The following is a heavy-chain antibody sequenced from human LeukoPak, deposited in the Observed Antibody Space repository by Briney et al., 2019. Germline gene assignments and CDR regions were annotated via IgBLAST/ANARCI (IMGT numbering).Heavy chain of an antibody. Sequence: SETLSLTCTVSGGSISTYYWSWIRQPPGKGLEWIGYIYYSGSTNYNPSLKSRVTISVDTSKNQFSLKLSSVTAADTAVYYCARHAPSDTSGWYYFDYWGQGTLVTVSS. J-gene: IGHJ4*02. D-gene: IGHD6-19*01. CDR2: IYYSGST. V-gene: IGHV4-59*08. CDR1: GGSISTYY. CDR3: ARHAPSDTSGWYYFDY.